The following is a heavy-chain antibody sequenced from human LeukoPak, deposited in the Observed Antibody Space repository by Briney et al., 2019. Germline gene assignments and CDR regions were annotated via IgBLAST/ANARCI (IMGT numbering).Heavy chain of an antibody. CDR1: GGTFSSYA. Sequence: ASVKVSCKASGGTFSSYAISWVRQAPGQGLEWMGGIIPIFGTANYAQKFQGRVTITADESTSTAYMELSSLRSEDTAVYYCARSRWSRSYYYYYGMDVWGQGTTVTVSS. CDR2: IIPIFGTA. D-gene: IGHD1-1*01. J-gene: IGHJ6*02. V-gene: IGHV1-69*13. CDR3: ARSRWSRSYYYYYGMDV.